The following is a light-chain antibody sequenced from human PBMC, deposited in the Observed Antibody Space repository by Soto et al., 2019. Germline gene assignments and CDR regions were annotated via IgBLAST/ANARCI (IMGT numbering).Light chain of an antibody. CDR3: TAWDDSLSGGV. CDR1: SSNIGSNY. Sequence: QSVLTQPPSASGTPGQRVTISCSGSSSNIGSNYIYWYQQFPGAAPKLLMFSNNQRPSGVPDRFSGSKSGTSASLAISGLRSEDEADYYCTAWDDSLSGGVFGGGTKLTVL. J-gene: IGLJ3*02. CDR2: SNN. V-gene: IGLV1-47*02.